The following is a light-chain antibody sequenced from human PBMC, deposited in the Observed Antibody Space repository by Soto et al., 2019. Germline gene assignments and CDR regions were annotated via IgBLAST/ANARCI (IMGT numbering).Light chain of an antibody. CDR3: AAWDDSLNASV. V-gene: IGLV1-44*01. CDR2: GND. Sequence: QSVLTQPPSASGTPGQRVTISCSGSSSNIGGNTVNWYQQLPGTAPKLLIYGNDQRPSGVPDRFSGSKSGTSASLAISGLQSEDEADYYCAAWDDSLNASVFGTRTKLTVL. CDR1: SSNIGGNT. J-gene: IGLJ1*01.